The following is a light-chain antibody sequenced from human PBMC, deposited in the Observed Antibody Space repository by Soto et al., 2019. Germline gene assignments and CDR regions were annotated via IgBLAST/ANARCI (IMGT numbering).Light chain of an antibody. CDR2: WAS. V-gene: IGKV4-1*01. CDR3: QQYYSTLWT. J-gene: IGKJ1*01. CDR1: QSVLYSSNNKNY. Sequence: DIVMTQSPDSLAVSLGERATINCKSSQSVLYSSNNKNYLAWYQQKPGQRPKLLIYWASTRESGVPDRFSGSGSGTDFTLTISSLQAEDVAVYYCQQYYSTLWTFGQGTKVEIK.